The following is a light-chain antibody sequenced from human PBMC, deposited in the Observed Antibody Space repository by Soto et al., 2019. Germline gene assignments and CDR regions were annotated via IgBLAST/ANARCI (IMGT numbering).Light chain of an antibody. J-gene: IGKJ4*02. CDR1: QSISSY. V-gene: IGKV1-39*01. CDR2: GAS. CDR3: QQSYSAPPT. Sequence: DIQMTQSPSSLSASVGDRVTITCRASQSISSYLNWYQQKPGEAPKLLIYGASSLYTGVPSRFSGSGSGTALTLTVSSLQPEDFATYYSQQSYSAPPTFGEGTKVEIK.